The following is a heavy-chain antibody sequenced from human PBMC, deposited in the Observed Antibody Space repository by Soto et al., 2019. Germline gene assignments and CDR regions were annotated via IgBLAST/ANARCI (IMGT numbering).Heavy chain of an antibody. CDR2: TYYRSKWYN. J-gene: IGHJ6*02. CDR3: ARDRGYCSGGSCYGDGMDV. CDR1: GDSVSSNSAA. D-gene: IGHD2-15*01. Sequence: SQTLSLTCAISGDSVSSNSAAWNWIRQSPSRGLEWLGRTYYRSKWYNDYAVSVKSRITINPDTSKNQFSPQLNSVTPEDTAVYYCARDRGYCSGGSCYGDGMDVWGQGTTVTVSS. V-gene: IGHV6-1*01.